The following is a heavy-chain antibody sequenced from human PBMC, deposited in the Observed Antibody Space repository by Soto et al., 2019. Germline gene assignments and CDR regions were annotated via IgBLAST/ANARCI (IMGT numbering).Heavy chain of an antibody. V-gene: IGHV3-74*01. CDR1: GFTFTNYW. J-gene: IGHJ4*02. CDR2: INDYGDRI. Sequence: GGSLRLSCAASGFTFTNYWMHWVRQAPGKGLLWVSRINDYGDRINYADSVEGRFTISXXXAXXXXXLXXNXXRADDTAVYYCTRGGLEPFDYWGQGALVTVSS. CDR3: TRGGLEPFDY. D-gene: IGHD1-1*01.